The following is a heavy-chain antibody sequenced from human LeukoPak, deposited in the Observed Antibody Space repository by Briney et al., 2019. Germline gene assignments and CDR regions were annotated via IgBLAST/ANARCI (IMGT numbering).Heavy chain of an antibody. D-gene: IGHD6-13*01. V-gene: IGHV4-31*03. J-gene: IGHJ4*02. Sequence: PSETLSLTCTVSGGSISSGGYYWSWIRQHPGKGLEWIGYIYYSGSTYYNPSLKSRVTISVDTSKNQFSLKLSSVTAADTAVYYCARCQQLVGFADYWGQGTLVTVSS. CDR1: GGSISSGGYY. CDR2: IYYSGST. CDR3: ARCQQLVGFADY.